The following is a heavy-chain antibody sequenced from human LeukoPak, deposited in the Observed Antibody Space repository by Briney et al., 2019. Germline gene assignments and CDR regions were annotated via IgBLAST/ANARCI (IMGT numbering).Heavy chain of an antibody. J-gene: IGHJ4*02. CDR2: IYYSGST. CDR3: ARHSRKAVAGRFDY. V-gene: IGHV4-59*08. D-gene: IGHD6-19*01. Sequence: SETLSLTCTVSGGSISSYYWSWIRQPPGKGLEWIGYIYYSGSTNYNPSLKSRVTISVDTSKNQFSLKLSSVTAADTAVYYCARHSRKAVAGRFDYWGQGTLVTVSP. CDR1: GGSISSYY.